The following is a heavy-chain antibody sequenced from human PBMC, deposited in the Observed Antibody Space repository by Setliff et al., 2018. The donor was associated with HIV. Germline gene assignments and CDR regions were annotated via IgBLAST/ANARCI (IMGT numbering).Heavy chain of an antibody. CDR2: ISSSSSTI. J-gene: IGHJ4*02. Sequence: GGSLRLSCAASGFTFSSYSMNWVRQAPGKGLEWVSYISSSSSTIYYADSVKGRFTISRDNAKNSLYLQMNSLRAEDTAVYYCARASRGGYYDSSAYAYWGQGTLVTVSS. CDR3: ARASRGGYYDSSAYAY. V-gene: IGHV3-48*01. D-gene: IGHD3-22*01. CDR1: GFTFSSYS.